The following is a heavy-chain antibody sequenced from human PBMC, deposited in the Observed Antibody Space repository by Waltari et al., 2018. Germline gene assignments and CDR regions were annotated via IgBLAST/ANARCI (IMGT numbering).Heavy chain of an antibody. Sequence: EVHLLESGGGLVQPGGSLRLSCVASGFTFINYGMSWVRQAPGKGLGWVSVIIGSGGTTSTYYADSVKGRFTISRDNSRNTVYLQMNSLRVEDTAIYYCAKEIEAWQWLIDYWGQGTLVTVSS. D-gene: IGHD6-19*01. CDR1: GFTFINYG. J-gene: IGHJ4*02. CDR3: AKEIEAWQWLIDY. V-gene: IGHV3-23*01. CDR2: IIGSGGTTST.